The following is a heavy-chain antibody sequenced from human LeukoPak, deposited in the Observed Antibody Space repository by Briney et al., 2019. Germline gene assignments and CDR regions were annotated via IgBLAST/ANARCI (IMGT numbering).Heavy chain of an antibody. J-gene: IGHJ4*02. D-gene: IGHD3-3*01. CDR2: ISAYNGNT. V-gene: IGHV1-18*01. Sequence: ASVKVSCKASGYTFTSYGISWVRQAPGQGLEWMGWISAYNGNTNYAQKLQGRVTMTTDTSTSTAYMELRSLRSDDTAVYYCARVETYYDFWSGYYTRRYFDYWGQGTLVAVSS. CDR3: ARVETYYDFWSGYYTRRYFDY. CDR1: GYTFTSYG.